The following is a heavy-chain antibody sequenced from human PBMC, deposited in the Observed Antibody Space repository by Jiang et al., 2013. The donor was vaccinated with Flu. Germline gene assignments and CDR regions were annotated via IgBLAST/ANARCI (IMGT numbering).Heavy chain of an antibody. CDR2: ISGYNGNT. Sequence: EVKKPGASVKVSCKASGYTFTSYGINWVRQAPGQGLEWMGWISGYNGNTNYPQKLQGRVTMTTDTSTSTAYMELRSLRSDDTAVYYCARGRGTYYGPGEDFDYWGQGTLVTVSS. CDR1: GYTFTSYG. V-gene: IGHV1-18*01. J-gene: IGHJ4*02. D-gene: IGHD1-26*01. CDR3: ARGRGTYYGPGEDFDY.